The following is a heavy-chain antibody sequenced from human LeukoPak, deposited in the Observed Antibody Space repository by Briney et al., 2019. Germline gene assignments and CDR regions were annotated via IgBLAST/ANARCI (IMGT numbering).Heavy chain of an antibody. CDR2: IHPSGGST. D-gene: IGHD2-2*01. Sequence: ASVKVSCKASGYTFTTYYRHWVRQAPGQGLEWMGIIHPSGGSTSYAQKFQGRVTMTRDTSTSTVYMELSSLRSEDTAVYYCARVSTSTHHDAFDIWGQGTMVTVSS. V-gene: IGHV1-46*01. CDR1: GYTFTTYY. CDR3: ARVSTSTHHDAFDI. J-gene: IGHJ3*02.